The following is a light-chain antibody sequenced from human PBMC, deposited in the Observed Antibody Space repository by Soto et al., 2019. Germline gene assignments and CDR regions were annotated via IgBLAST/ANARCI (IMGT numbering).Light chain of an antibody. Sequence: EIVLTQSPGILSLSPGEGATLSCRASQSVRSNYLAWYQQNPGQTPRLLFYGASSRATGIPVRFSGSGAGTDFTLTISRLEPEDFAVYYCQQYANTPYTFGQGTKLEIK. CDR2: GAS. J-gene: IGKJ2*01. CDR3: QQYANTPYT. CDR1: QSVRSNY. V-gene: IGKV3-20*01.